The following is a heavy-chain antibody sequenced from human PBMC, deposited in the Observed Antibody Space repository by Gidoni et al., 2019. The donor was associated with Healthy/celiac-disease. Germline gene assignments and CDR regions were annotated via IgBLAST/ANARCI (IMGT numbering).Heavy chain of an antibody. D-gene: IGHD3-22*01. CDR3: STGSHNYDSSGYRAFDY. CDR2: IKSKTYGVTT. CDR1: GFTFSNAW. Sequence: EVQLVESGGGLVKPGGSLRLSCADSGFTFSNAWMSWISQAPGKGLELVGRIKSKTYGVTTDYAAPVKGRFTISRDDSTHTLYLQMNSLKTEDTAVYYCSTGSHNYDSSGYRAFDYWGQGTLVTVSS. V-gene: IGHV3-15*01. J-gene: IGHJ4*02.